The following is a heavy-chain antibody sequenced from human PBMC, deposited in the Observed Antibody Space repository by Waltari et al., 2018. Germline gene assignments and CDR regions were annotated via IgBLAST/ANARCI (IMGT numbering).Heavy chain of an antibody. CDR2: INHSGST. V-gene: IGHV4-34*01. J-gene: IGHJ4*02. CDR1: GGSFSGYY. CDR3: ARHRPPPGGYDSSFFDY. D-gene: IGHD5-12*01. Sequence: QVQLQQWGAGLLKPSETLSLTCAVYGGSFSGYYWSWIRQPPGKGLEWIGEINHSGSTNYTPSLKSRVTISVDTSKNQFSLKLSSVTAADTAVYYCARHRPPPGGYDSSFFDYWGQGTLVTVSS.